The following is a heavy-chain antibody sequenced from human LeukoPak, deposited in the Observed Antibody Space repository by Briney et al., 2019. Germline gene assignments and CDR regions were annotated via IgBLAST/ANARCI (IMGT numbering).Heavy chain of an antibody. CDR2: FSTSSSYI. CDR3: ARDPEHGDYYYYYYMDV. D-gene: IGHD4-17*01. V-gene: IGHV3-21*06. J-gene: IGHJ6*03. Sequence: GGSLSLSCAASGFTFSTYRMNWVRQAPGKGLDWVSSFSTSSSYIYYEESVKGRFTISRDNAKNSLYLQMSSLRAEDTAVYYCARDPEHGDYYYYYYMDVWGKGTTVTVSS. CDR1: GFTFSTYR.